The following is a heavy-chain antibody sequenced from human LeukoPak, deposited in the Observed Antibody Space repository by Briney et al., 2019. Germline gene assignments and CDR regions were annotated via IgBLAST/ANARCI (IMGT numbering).Heavy chain of an antibody. J-gene: IGHJ4*02. CDR1: GFTFSSYW. D-gene: IGHD1-26*01. CDR2: IKQDGSET. Sequence: GGSLRLSCAASGFTFSSYWMSWVRQAPGKGLEWVANIKQDGSETYYVDSVRGRFTISRDNAKHSLYLQMNSLRGEDMAVYYCASALGAHYFGSWGQGTLVTVSS. CDR3: ASALGAHYFGS. V-gene: IGHV3-7*05.